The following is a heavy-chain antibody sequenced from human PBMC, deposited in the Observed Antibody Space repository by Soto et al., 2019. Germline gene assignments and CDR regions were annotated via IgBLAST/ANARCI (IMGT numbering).Heavy chain of an antibody. CDR1: GFTFSTSW. CDR2: INSDGTTI. CDR3: AIAGSYRFDY. D-gene: IGHD1-26*01. J-gene: IGHJ4*02. Sequence: EVQLVESGGDLIQHGGSLRISCAASGFTFSTSWMHWVRQAPGEGLAWVSRINSDGTTINYADSVKGRFTISRDNAKNTLYLQMNSLRADDTAVYYCAIAGSYRFDYWGQGTLVTVSS. V-gene: IGHV3-74*01.